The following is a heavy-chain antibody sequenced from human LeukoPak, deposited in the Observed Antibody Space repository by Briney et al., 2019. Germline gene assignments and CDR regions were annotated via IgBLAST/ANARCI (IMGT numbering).Heavy chain of an antibody. V-gene: IGHV4-59*12. Sequence: PSETLSLTCTVFGGSISGYYWSWIRQPPGKGLEWIGYIYYSGNTNYNPSLKSRVTISVDTSKNQFSLKLSSVTAADTAVYYCARGANGLWWRPYYYYGMDVWGQGTTVTVSS. CDR3: ARGANGLWWRPYYYYGMDV. CDR2: IYYSGNT. D-gene: IGHD4/OR15-4a*01. CDR1: GGSISGYY. J-gene: IGHJ6*02.